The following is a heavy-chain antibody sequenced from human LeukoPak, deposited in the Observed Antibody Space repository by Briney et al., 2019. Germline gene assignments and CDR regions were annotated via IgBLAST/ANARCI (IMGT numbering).Heavy chain of an antibody. D-gene: IGHD3-22*01. CDR3: ATGVYDSSGYAFDI. CDR2: FDPEDGET. CDR1: GYTLTELS. Sequence: ASVKVSCKVSGYTLTELSMHWVRQAPGKGLEWMGGFDPEDGETIYAQKFQGRVTMTEDTSTDTAYMELSSLRSEDTAVYYCATGVYDSSGYAFDIWGQGTMVTVSS. J-gene: IGHJ3*02. V-gene: IGHV1-24*01.